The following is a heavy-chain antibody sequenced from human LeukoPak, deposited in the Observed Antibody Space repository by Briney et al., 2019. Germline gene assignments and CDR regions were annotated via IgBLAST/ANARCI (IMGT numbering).Heavy chain of an antibody. CDR3: ARDKQQLVQDY. V-gene: IGHV1-69*04. J-gene: IGHJ4*02. CDR2: IIPILGVA. Sequence: ASVKVSCKASGGTFSSYAISWVRQAPGQGLEWMGRIIPILGVANYAQKFQGRVTITADKSTSTAYMELSSLRSEDTAVYYCARDKQQLVQDYWGQGTLVTVSS. CDR1: GGTFSSYA. D-gene: IGHD6-13*01.